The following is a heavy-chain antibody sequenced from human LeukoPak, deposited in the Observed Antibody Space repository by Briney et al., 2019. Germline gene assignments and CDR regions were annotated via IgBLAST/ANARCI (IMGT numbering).Heavy chain of an antibody. J-gene: IGHJ3*02. V-gene: IGHV3-48*03. CDR2: ISSSASTI. Sequence: PGGSLRLSCAASGFTFSSYEMNWVRQAPGKGLEWISYISSSASTIYYADSVKGRFTISRDNAKNSLYLQMNSLRAEDTAVYYCAREARYSSGWYGAFDIWGQGTLVIVSS. D-gene: IGHD6-19*01. CDR3: AREARYSSGWYGAFDI. CDR1: GFTFSSYE.